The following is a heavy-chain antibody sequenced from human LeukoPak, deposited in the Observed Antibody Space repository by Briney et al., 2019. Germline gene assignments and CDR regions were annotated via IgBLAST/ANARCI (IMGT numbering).Heavy chain of an antibody. Sequence: ASVTVSCKTSRYALTLNYIHWMRQAPGQGLEWMGWINPNNGGTKFAQRFEGRVAMTRDTSISTVYMELYNLTSNDSAVYYCARDGLIAAAGDYWGQGTLVTVSS. CDR1: RYALTLNY. CDR2: INPNNGGT. J-gene: IGHJ4*02. V-gene: IGHV1-2*02. CDR3: ARDGLIAAAGDY. D-gene: IGHD6-13*01.